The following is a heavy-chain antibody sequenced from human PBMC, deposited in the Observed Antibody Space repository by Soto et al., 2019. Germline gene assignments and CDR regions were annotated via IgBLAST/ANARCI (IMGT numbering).Heavy chain of an antibody. V-gene: IGHV4-59*08. CDR3: ARFRGSSDLYPYLFDF. CDR1: GGSISPYY. J-gene: IGHJ5*01. CDR2: IYYSGDT. D-gene: IGHD3-16*01. Sequence: PSETLSLTCAVSGGSISPYYWSWIRQPPGKGLEWIGYIYYSGDTNYNPSLKSRVTMSVDTSKNQFSLKLSSVTAADTAVYYCARFRGSSDLYPYLFDFWGQRTLDTGSS.